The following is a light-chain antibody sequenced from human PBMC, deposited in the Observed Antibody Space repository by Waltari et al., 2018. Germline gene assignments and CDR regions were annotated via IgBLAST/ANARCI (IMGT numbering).Light chain of an antibody. J-gene: IGLJ3*02. CDR1: SSTIGDYNL. Sequence: QSALTQPASVSGSPGQSITIPCTGTSSTIGDYNLVSWFQHHPGKVPELVLYYVTKRPSGSSDRFSGAKSGKQASLTISALQADDEADYYCCSYSTSGSWMFGGGTKVTVL. CDR3: CSYSTSGSWM. V-gene: IGLV2-23*02. CDR2: YVT.